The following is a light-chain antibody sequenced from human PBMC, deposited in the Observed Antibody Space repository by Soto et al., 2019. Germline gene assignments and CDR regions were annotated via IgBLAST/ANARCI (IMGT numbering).Light chain of an antibody. V-gene: IGKV3-15*01. CDR3: QQYINWPRT. J-gene: IGKJ2*02. CDR1: QSVSSN. CDR2: VAS. Sequence: EIVMTQSPAILSVSPGETATLSCRASQSVSSNLACYQQKPGQAPRLLIYVASTRATVIPARFTGSGSGTEFTLTISSLQSKDFAVYYCQQYINWPRTFGQRTQLQIK.